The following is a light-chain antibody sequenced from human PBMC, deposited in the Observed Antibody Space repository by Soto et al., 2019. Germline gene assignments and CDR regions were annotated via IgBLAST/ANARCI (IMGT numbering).Light chain of an antibody. CDR1: SSDVGGYNY. CDR3: CSYAGSYTRYV. J-gene: IGLJ1*01. Sequence: QSALPQPRSVPGSPGQSVTISCTGTSSDVGGYNYVSWYQQHPGKAPKLMIYDVSKRPSGVPDRFSGSKSGNTASLTISGLQAEDEADYYCCSYAGSYTRYVFGTGTKVTVL. CDR2: DVS. V-gene: IGLV2-11*01.